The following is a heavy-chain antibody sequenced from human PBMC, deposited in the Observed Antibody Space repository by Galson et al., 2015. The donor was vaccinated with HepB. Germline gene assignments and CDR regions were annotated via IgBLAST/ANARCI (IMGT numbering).Heavy chain of an antibody. CDR3: ARGWWGYDALTGSNWFDP. CDR2: INTDTGNP. CDR1: GYPFTTYA. D-gene: IGHD3-9*01. J-gene: IGHJ5*02. V-gene: IGHV7-4-1*02. Sequence: SVKVSCKASGYPFTTYAINWVRQAPGQGLEWMGWINTDTGNPTYAQGFTGHFVFSLDTSVTTAYLQISSLKPDDTAVYYCARGWWGYDALTGSNWFDPWGQGTLVTVSS.